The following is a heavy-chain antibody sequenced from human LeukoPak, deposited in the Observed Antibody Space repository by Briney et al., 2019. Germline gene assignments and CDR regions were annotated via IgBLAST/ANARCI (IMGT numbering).Heavy chain of an antibody. CDR2: ISSGSSYI. CDR3: ARAHYYYDRTGFDY. J-gene: IGHJ4*02. V-gene: IGHV3-21*01. CDR1: GFTSSSYS. Sequence: GGSLRLSCAASGFTSSSYSMNWVRQAPGKGLEWVSFISSGSSYIYYADSVKGRFTISRDNAKNSLYLQMNSLRAEDTAVYYCARAHYYYDRTGFDYWGQGTLVTVSS. D-gene: IGHD3-22*01.